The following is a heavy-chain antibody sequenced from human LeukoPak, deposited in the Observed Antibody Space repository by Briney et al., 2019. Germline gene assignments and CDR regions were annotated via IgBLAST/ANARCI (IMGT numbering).Heavy chain of an antibody. D-gene: IGHD3-10*01. CDR3: ARDWAITMVRGVFGY. CDR2: ISSSSSTI. J-gene: IGHJ4*02. CDR1: GFTFSSYD. V-gene: IGHV3-48*02. Sequence: GGSLRLSCAASGFTFSSYDMHWVRQAPGKGLEWVSYISSSSSTIYYADSVKGRFTISRDNAKNSLYLQMNSLRDEDTAVYYCARDWAITMVRGVFGYWGQGTLVTVSS.